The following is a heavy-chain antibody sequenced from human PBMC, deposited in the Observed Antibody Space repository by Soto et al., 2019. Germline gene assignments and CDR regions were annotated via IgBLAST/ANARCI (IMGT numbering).Heavy chain of an antibody. CDR2: TYYSSNWYN. D-gene: IGHD1-1*01. CDR3: ARESKAQLGLLDY. V-gene: IGHV6-1*01. J-gene: IGHJ4*02. Sequence: QRVSLTCAISGHSVSINSAAWNWVRQSPSRGLEWLGRTYYSSNWYNDYAVSVKSRITINPDTSKNQVALPLNSVTPEDPGAYYCARESKAQLGLLDYWGQGPLVSVSS. CDR1: GHSVSINSAA.